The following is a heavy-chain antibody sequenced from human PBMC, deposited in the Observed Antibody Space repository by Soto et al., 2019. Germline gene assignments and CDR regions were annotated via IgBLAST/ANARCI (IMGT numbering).Heavy chain of an antibody. CDR1: GXPFYNYW. J-gene: IGHJ6*02. Sequence: LRPSFAASGXPFYNYWMSWVRQAPGRGLEWVANIMQDGSEKNYVGSVRGRFTISRDNAKNSVYLQMDSLKDEDTGVYFCARDGADIVVLLGATSPWYNGMDVWGQGTKVTVSS. V-gene: IGHV3-7*03. CDR2: IMQDGSEK. CDR3: ARDGADIVVLLGATSPWYNGMDV. D-gene: IGHD2-21*01.